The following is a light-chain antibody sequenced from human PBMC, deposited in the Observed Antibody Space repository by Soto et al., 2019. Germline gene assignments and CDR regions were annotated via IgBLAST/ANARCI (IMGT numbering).Light chain of an antibody. CDR3: CSYAGSSTLYV. V-gene: IGLV2-23*01. CDR1: SSDVGSYNL. J-gene: IGLJ1*01. CDR2: EGS. Sequence: QSALTQPASVSGSPGQSITISCTATSSDVGSYNLVSWYQQHPDKAPKLMIYEGSKRPSGVSNRFSGSKSGDTASLTISGLQAEDEADYYCCSYAGSSTLYVFGTGTKVTVL.